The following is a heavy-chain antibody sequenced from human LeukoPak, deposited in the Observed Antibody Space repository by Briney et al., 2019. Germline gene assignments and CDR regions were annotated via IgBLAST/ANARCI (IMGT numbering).Heavy chain of an antibody. Sequence: AAVQVSCQASGYTFTSYGISWVRQAPGQGLEWMVWISAYNGNPNYAQKLQGGVTMTTDRSTSTVYMELSSLRSEDTAVYYCARDDHDYGFDYWGQGTLVTVSS. CDR1: GYTFTSYG. D-gene: IGHD4-17*01. V-gene: IGHV1-18*01. CDR2: ISAYNGNP. J-gene: IGHJ4*02. CDR3: ARDDHDYGFDY.